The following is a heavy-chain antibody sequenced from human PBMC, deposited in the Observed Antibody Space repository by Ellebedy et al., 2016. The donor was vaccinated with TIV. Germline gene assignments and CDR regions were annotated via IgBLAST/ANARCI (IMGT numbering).Heavy chain of an antibody. D-gene: IGHD6-6*01. CDR1: GDSVSSNNAA. CDR3: ARESSSSIYWHIDL. V-gene: IGHV6-1*01. Sequence: MPSETLSLTCAISGDSVSSNNAAWNWIRQSPSRGLEWLGRTYYRSKWYNDYAASVRSRIIINLDISKNQFSLQLNSVTPEDTALYYCARESSSSIYWHIDLWGRGTLVTVSS. CDR2: TYYRSKWYN. J-gene: IGHJ2*01.